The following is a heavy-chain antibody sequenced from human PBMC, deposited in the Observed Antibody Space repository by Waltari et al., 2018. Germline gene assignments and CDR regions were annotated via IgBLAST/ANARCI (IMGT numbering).Heavy chain of an antibody. CDR2: FSGYNGDT. Sequence: QVQPVQTGAEAEKAAHSVKGPCKGTGHTVTSLGVTRQRQAPGKGLEWVGWFSGYNGDTHYAQKFQGRVTLSADTSTSTAYMELRSLRSDDTAVYFCARTYYYHSNSYRLAYYWGQGTLVTVSS. V-gene: IGHV1-18*01. CDR3: ARTYYYHSNSYRLAYY. J-gene: IGHJ4*02. CDR1: GHTVTSLG. D-gene: IGHD3-22*01.